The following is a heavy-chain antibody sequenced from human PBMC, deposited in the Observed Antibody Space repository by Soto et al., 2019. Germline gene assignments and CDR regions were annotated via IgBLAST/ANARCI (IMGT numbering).Heavy chain of an antibody. CDR2: ISAYNGNT. CDR1: GYSFTSYW. D-gene: IGHD3-10*01. V-gene: IGHV1-18*04. J-gene: IGHJ5*02. Sequence: GESLKISCKGSGYSFTSYWISWVRQAPGQGLEWMGWISAYNGNTNYAQKLQGRVTMTTDTSTSTAYMELRSLRSDDTAVYYCARDASDYGSGHDEGVGFDPWGQGTLVTVSS. CDR3: ARDASDYGSGHDEGVGFDP.